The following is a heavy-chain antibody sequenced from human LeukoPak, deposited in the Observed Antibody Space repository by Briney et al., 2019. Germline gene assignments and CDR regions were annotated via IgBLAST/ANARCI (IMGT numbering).Heavy chain of an antibody. CDR2: IYYSGGA. V-gene: IGHV4-30-4*08. CDR3: ARKGYYYYYMDV. Sequence: PSQTLSLTCIVSGGSISSGAYYWTWIRHHPGKGLEWIGYIYYSGGAYYNPSLKSRVTISVDTSKNQFSLKLSSVTAADTAVYYCARKGYYYYYMDVWGKGTTVTVSS. J-gene: IGHJ6*03. CDR1: GGSISSGAYY.